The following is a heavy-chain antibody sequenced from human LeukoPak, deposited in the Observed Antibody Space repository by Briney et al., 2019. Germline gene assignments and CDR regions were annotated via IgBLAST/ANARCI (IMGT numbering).Heavy chain of an antibody. CDR3: AKQVVVPAAIKLIPDYYYGMDV. D-gene: IGHD2-2*01. CDR2: ISGSGGST. Sequence: GGSLRLSCAASGFTFSSYAMSWVRQAPGKGLEWVSAISGSGGSTYYTDSVKGRFTISRDNSKNTLYLQMNSLRAEDTAVYYCAKQVVVPAAIKLIPDYYYGMDVWGQGTTVTVSS. V-gene: IGHV3-23*01. J-gene: IGHJ6*02. CDR1: GFTFSSYA.